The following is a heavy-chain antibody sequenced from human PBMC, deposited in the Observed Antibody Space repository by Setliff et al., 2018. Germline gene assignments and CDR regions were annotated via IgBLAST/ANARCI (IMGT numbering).Heavy chain of an antibody. Sequence: ASVKVSCKTSGFRFTNFGFSWVRQAPGQGLEWLGSISPYSGNTNYPQWLQGRVTSTTDTSATTVYMELKSLRSDDTAVYYCVRSSAPQVVLAAAFDFWGQGTPVTVSS. CDR1: GFRFTNFG. J-gene: IGHJ4*02. D-gene: IGHD6-19*01. V-gene: IGHV1-18*01. CDR3: VRSSAPQVVLAAAFDF. CDR2: ISPYSGNT.